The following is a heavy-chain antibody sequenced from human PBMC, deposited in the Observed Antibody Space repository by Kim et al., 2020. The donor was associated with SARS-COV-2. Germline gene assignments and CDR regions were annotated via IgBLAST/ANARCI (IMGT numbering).Heavy chain of an antibody. CDR1: GGSISSSSSY. V-gene: IGHV4-39*01. CDR2: IYYSGST. J-gene: IGHJ4*02. Sequence: SETLSLTCTVSGGSISSSSSYWGWIRQPPGKGLEWIGSIYYSGSTYYNPSLKSRVTISVDTSKNQFSLKLSSVTAADTAVYYCARKATVTFDYWGQGTLVTVSS. D-gene: IGHD4-4*01. CDR3: ARKATVTFDY.